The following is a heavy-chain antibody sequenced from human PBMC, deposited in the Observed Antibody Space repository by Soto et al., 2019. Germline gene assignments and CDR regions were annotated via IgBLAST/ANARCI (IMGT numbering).Heavy chain of an antibody. D-gene: IGHD2-2*01. CDR2: ISAYNGNT. CDR1: GYTFTSYG. V-gene: IGHV1-18*01. J-gene: IGHJ4*02. Sequence: ASVKVSCKASGYTFTSYGISWVRQAPGQGLEWMGWISAYNGNTNYAQKLQGRVTMTTDTSTSTAYMELRSLRSDDTAVYYCARVRDIVVVPAAHFDYWGQGTLVTVSS. CDR3: ARVRDIVVVPAAHFDY.